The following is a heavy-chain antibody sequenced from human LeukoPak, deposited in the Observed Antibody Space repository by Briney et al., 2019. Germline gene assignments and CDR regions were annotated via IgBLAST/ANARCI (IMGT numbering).Heavy chain of an antibody. J-gene: IGHJ4*02. D-gene: IGHD5-18*01. CDR2: IRYDGSNK. CDR1: GFTFSSYG. Sequence: GGSLRLSCAASGFTFSSYGMHWVRQAPGKGLEWVAFIRYDGSNKYYADSVKGRFTISRDNSKNTLYLQMNSLRAEDTAVYYCAKDVVDTAMVTVFDYWGQGTLVTVSS. V-gene: IGHV3-30*02. CDR3: AKDVVDTAMVTVFDY.